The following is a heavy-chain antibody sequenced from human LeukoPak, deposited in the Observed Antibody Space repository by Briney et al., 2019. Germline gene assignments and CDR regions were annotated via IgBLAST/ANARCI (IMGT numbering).Heavy chain of an antibody. Sequence: ASVTVSCKASGYTFTSYGISWVRQAPGQGLEWMGWISSYNGNTNYAQKLQGRATMTTDTSTSTACMELRSLRSDDTAVYYCARGSFPSDDILTGPFDNWGQGTLVTVSS. CDR3: ARGSFPSDDILTGPFDN. D-gene: IGHD3-9*01. CDR2: ISSYNGNT. CDR1: GYTFTSYG. J-gene: IGHJ4*02. V-gene: IGHV1-18*01.